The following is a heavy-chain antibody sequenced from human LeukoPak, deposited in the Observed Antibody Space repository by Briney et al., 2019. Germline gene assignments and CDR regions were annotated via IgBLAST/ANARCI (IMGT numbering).Heavy chain of an antibody. D-gene: IGHD2-15*01. V-gene: IGHV3-21*01. CDR3: ARDRKGDYSFDY. CDR1: GFTFSRYS. J-gene: IGHJ4*02. Sequence: GGSLRLSCAASGFTFSRYSMNWVRQAPGKGLEWVSSISSSSSYIYYADSVKGRFTTSRDNAKNSLYLEINRRRGEDTAVYYGARDRKGDYSFDYWGQKTLVTVSS. CDR2: ISSSSSYI.